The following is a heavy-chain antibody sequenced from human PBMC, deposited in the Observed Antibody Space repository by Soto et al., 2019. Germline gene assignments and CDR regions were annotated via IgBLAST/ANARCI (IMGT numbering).Heavy chain of an antibody. J-gene: IGHJ4*02. V-gene: IGHV5-10-1*03. CDR2: IDLSDSYT. CDR3: ARLIGSSWYYFDY. CDR1: GHALTSYW. Sequence: EVHLVQPGAEVKKPGESLRISCKGSGHALTSYWISWVRQMPGKGLEWMGRIDLSDSYTSYSTSFQGHVTISADRSTSPAYLQWDSLTASDTAMYFCARLIGSSWYYFDYWCQGTQLTCSS. D-gene: IGHD6-13*01.